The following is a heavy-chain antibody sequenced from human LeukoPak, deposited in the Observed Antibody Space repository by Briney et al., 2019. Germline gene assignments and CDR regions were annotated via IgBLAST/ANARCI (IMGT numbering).Heavy chain of an antibody. V-gene: IGHV4-4*07. CDR3: ARDPPYGSGSYPDY. Sequence: SETLSLTCTVSGGSISSYYWSWIRQPAGKGLEWIGRIYTSGSTNCNPSLKSRVTMSVDTSKNQFSLKLSSVTAADTAVYYCARDPPYGSGSYPDYWGQGTLVTVSS. D-gene: IGHD3-10*01. CDR2: IYTSGST. CDR1: GGSISSYY. J-gene: IGHJ4*02.